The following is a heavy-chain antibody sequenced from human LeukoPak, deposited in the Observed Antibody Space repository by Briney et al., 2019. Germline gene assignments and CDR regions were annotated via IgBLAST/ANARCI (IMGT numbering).Heavy chain of an antibody. V-gene: IGHV3-23*01. J-gene: IGHJ4*02. CDR2: ISGSGGST. CDR3: ARHYGDYVQGDY. CDR1: GFTFSSYA. Sequence: PGGSLRLSCAASGFTFSSYAMSWVRQAPGKGLEWVSAISGSGGSTYYADSVKNRFTISRDNSKDTLYLQMDSLRAEDTAVYYCARHYGDYVQGDYWGQGTLVTVSS. D-gene: IGHD4-17*01.